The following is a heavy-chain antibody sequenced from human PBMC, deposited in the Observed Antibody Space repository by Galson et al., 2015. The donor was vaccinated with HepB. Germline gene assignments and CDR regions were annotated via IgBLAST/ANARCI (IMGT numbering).Heavy chain of an antibody. D-gene: IGHD3-3*01. Sequence: SLRLSCAASGFTFSSYAMSWVRQAPGKGLEWVSAISGSGGSTYYVDSVKGRFTISRDNSKNTLYLQMNSLRAEDTAVYYCAKDYDFWSGYYYDAFDIWGQGTMVTVSS. CDR3: AKDYDFWSGYYYDAFDI. CDR2: ISGSGGST. J-gene: IGHJ3*02. CDR1: GFTFSSYA. V-gene: IGHV3-23*01.